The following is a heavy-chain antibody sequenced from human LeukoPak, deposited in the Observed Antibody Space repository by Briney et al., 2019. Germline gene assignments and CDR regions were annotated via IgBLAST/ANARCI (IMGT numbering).Heavy chain of an antibody. Sequence: PSETLSLTCTDSGVSISSYYWSWIRQPPGKGLEWIGYIYYSGSTNYNPSLKSRVTISVDTSKNQFSLKLSSVTAADTAVYYCARGVGGAGGAFDIWGQGTMVTVSS. CDR3: ARGVGGAGGAFDI. V-gene: IGHV4-59*01. D-gene: IGHD1-26*01. CDR1: GVSISSYY. J-gene: IGHJ3*02. CDR2: IYYSGST.